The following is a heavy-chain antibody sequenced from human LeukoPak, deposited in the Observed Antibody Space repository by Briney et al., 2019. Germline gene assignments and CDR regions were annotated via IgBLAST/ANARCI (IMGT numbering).Heavy chain of an antibody. CDR3: ARSGEAYYDSSGYIIDY. D-gene: IGHD3-22*01. J-gene: IGHJ4*02. CDR1: GGSISSGGYY. Sequence: SETLPLTCTVSGGSISSGGYYWGWIRQPPGKGLEWIGSIYYSGSTYYNPSLKSRVTISVDTSKNQFSLKLSSVTAADTAVYYCARSGEAYYDSSGYIIDYWGQGTLVTVSS. CDR2: IYYSGST. V-gene: IGHV4-39*07.